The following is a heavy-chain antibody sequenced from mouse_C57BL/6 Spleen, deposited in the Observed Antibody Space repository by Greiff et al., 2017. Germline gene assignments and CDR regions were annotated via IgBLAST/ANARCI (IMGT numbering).Heavy chain of an antibody. V-gene: IGHV1-62-3*01. CDR1: GYTFTSYW. D-gene: IGHD1-1*01. CDR2: IDPGSGNT. Sequence: QVQLQQPGAELVKPGASVKLSCKASGYTFTSYWMHWVKQRPGRGLEWIGRIDPGSGNTKYNEKFKGKATLTADTSSSTAYMQLSSLTSEDSAVYYCARWGYYGSSDAMDYWGQGTSVTVSS. CDR3: ARWGYYGSSDAMDY. J-gene: IGHJ4*01.